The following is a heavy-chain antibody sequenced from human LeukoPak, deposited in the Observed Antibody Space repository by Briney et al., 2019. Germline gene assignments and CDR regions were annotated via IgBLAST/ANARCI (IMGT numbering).Heavy chain of an antibody. J-gene: IGHJ4*02. CDR2: IYSGGST. Sequence: GGSLRLSCAASGFTVSSNFMSWVRQAPGKGLEWVSVIYSGGSTYYADSVKGRFTISRHNSKDTLYLQMNSLRAEDTAVYYCARLYGTFLEWSPYFDYWGQGTLVTVSS. CDR1: GFTVSSNF. CDR3: ARLYGTFLEWSPYFDY. V-gene: IGHV3-53*04. D-gene: IGHD3-3*02.